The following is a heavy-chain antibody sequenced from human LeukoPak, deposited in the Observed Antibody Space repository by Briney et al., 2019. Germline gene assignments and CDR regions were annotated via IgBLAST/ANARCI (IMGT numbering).Heavy chain of an antibody. D-gene: IGHD3-16*01. Sequence: PGGSLRLSCAASGLAFSAYKVHWVRQAPRKGLVWVSRISTDGYTTDYADFVQGRFTASRDNTKNTWSLEMNSLRAEDTAVYYCARDTPFGGHWGQGTLATVSS. J-gene: IGHJ4*02. CDR3: ARDTPFGGH. CDR2: ISTDGYTT. V-gene: IGHV3-74*01. CDR1: GLAFSAYK.